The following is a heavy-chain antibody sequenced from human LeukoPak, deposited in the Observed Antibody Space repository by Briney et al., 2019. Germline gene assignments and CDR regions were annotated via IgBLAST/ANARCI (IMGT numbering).Heavy chain of an antibody. CDR2: VADDGRDK. CDR1: GFTFSNYG. V-gene: IGHV3-30*18. CDR3: AKDGALSAAAYYFDY. D-gene: IGHD6-13*01. J-gene: IGHJ4*02. Sequence: PGGSLSLSCAASGFTFSNYGMHWVRQAPGKGLEWVAVVADDGRDKHHADSVKGRFTISRDNSKNMLLLQMNSLRPEDTAVYYCAKDGALSAAAYYFDYWGQGTLVTVSS.